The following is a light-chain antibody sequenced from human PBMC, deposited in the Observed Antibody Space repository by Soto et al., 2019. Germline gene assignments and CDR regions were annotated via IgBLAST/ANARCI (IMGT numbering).Light chain of an antibody. CDR2: DAS. V-gene: IGKV1-5*01. Sequence: IQLTQSPASLSASVGDKVTITCRASQSVTICLACYQQKPGKARRLLSYDASTLEGGDPSRFSASGSGTEITLTISILQPDDVVTYYCEQYDSRSPWTFGQGPKIEIK. CDR1: QSVTIC. CDR3: EQYDSRSPWT. J-gene: IGKJ1*01.